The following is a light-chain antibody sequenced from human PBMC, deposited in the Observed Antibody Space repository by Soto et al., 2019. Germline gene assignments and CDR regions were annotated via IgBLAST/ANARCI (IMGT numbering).Light chain of an antibody. V-gene: IGKV3D-7*01. CDR2: GAS. J-gene: IGKJ1*01. CDR1: QSVSSSY. Sequence: PGERVTLSCRASQSVSSSYLTWYQQKPGQAPRLLIYGASTRATSIPARFSGSGSGTDFTLTISSLKPEDFAVYSCLQYHNLWAFGQGTKV. CDR3: LQYHNLWA.